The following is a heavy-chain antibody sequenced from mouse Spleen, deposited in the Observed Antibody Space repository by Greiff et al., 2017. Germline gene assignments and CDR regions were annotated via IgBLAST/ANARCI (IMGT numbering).Heavy chain of an antibody. Sequence: QVQLKQSGPGLVQPSQSLSITCTVSGFSLTSYGVHWVRQSPGKGLEWLGVIWSGGNTDYNAAFISRLSISKDNSKSQVFFKMNSLQANDTAIYYCARMECLLLRSYAMDYWGQGTSVTVSS. CDR3: ARMECLLLRSYAMDY. CDR1: GFSLTSYG. CDR2: IWSGGNT. V-gene: IGHV2-2*02. J-gene: IGHJ4*01. D-gene: IGHD1-1*01.